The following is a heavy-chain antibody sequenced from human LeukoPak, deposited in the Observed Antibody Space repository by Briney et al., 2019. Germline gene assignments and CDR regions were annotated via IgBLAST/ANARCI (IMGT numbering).Heavy chain of an antibody. CDR2: ISGSCGGT. J-gene: IGHJ4*02. Sequence: GGSLRLSCAASGFTFSSYAMSWVRQAPGKGLEWVSAISGSCGGTFYADSVEGRFTISRDNYKNTLYLQMNSLRAEDTAVYYCAKDSSIAVVPAATSYDYWGQGTLVTVSS. V-gene: IGHV3-23*01. D-gene: IGHD2-2*01. CDR1: GFTFSSYA. CDR3: AKDSSIAVVPAATSYDY.